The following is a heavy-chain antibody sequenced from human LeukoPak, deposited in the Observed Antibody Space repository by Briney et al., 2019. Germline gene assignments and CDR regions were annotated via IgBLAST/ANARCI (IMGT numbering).Heavy chain of an antibody. Sequence: GGSLRLSCAVSAFSLSNYAMGWVRQAPGKGLEWVSLIIASSGSTVYADSVKGRFTISRDNSKNTLYLQMNSLRAEDTAVYYCAKGAYDYVEIGYFDHWGQGTLVTVSS. CDR3: AKGAYDYVEIGYFDH. CDR1: AFSLSNYA. V-gene: IGHV3-23*01. D-gene: IGHD5-12*01. J-gene: IGHJ4*02. CDR2: IIASSGST.